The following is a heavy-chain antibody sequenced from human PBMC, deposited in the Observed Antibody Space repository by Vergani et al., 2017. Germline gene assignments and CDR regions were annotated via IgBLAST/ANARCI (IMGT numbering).Heavy chain of an antibody. J-gene: IGHJ4*02. CDR1: GGSISSSNW. CDR2: IYSGGST. V-gene: IGHV3-66*02. Sequence: VQLQESGPGLVKPSGTLSLTCAVSGGSISSSNWWSWVRQAPGKGLEWVSVIYSGGSTYYADSVKGRFTISRDNSKNTLYLQMNSLRAEDTAVYYCARDPIHDYWGQGTLVTVSS. CDR3: ARDPIHDY.